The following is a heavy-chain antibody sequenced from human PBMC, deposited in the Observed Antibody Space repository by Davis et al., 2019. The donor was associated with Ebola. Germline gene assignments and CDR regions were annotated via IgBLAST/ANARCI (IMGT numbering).Heavy chain of an antibody. V-gene: IGHV3-7*01. J-gene: IGHJ6*02. CDR2: IKQDGSEK. Sequence: GESLKISCAASGFTFSSYWMSWVRQAPGKGLEWVANIKQDGSEKYYVESVKGRFTISRDNAKNSLYLQMNSLRAEDTAVYYCARDADSSSFYYYGMDVWGQGTTVTVSS. D-gene: IGHD6-6*01. CDR3: ARDADSSSFYYYGMDV. CDR1: GFTFSSYW.